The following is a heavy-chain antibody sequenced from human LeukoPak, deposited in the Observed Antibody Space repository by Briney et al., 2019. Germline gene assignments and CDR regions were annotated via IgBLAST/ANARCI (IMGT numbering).Heavy chain of an antibody. D-gene: IGHD1-1*01. V-gene: IGHV1-8*01. J-gene: IGHJ4*02. CDR2: MNPNSGNT. CDR3: ARMGARKFVQLERRGFDY. Sequence: GASVRVSCKASGYTFTSYDINWVRQATGQGLEWMGWMNPNSGNTGYAQKFQGRVTMTRNTSVSTAYMELSSLRSEDTAVYYCARMGARKFVQLERRGFDYWGQGTLVTVSS. CDR1: GYTFTSYD.